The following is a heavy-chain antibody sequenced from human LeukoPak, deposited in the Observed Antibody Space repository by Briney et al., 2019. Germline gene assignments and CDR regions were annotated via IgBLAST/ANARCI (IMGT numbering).Heavy chain of an antibody. CDR2: ISYDGSNK. D-gene: IGHD6-19*01. V-gene: IGHV3-30-3*02. J-gene: IGHJ4*02. Sequence: GRSLRLSCAASGFTFSSYAMHWVRQAPGKGLEWVAVISYDGSNKYYADSVKGRFTISRDNSKNTLYLQMNSLRAEDTAVYYCAKPITGYSSGWVFDYWGQGTLVTVSS. CDR1: GFTFSSYA. CDR3: AKPITGYSSGWVFDY.